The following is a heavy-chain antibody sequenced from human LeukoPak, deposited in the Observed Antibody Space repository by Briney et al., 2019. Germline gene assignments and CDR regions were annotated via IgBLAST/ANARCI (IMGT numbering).Heavy chain of an antibody. J-gene: IGHJ4*02. D-gene: IGHD3-10*01. CDR1: GFTFSSYW. V-gene: IGHV3-74*01. CDR2: INSDGSTT. CDR3: ARGNYYGQDY. Sequence: PGGSLRLSCGASGFTFSSYWMHWVRQAPGKGLVWISRINSDGSTTSYADSVKGRFTISRDNAKNTLYLQMNSLRAEDTAVYYXARGNYYGQDYWGQRTLVTVSS.